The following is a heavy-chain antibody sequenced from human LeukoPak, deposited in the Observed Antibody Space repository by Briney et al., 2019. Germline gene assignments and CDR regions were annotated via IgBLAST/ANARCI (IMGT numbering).Heavy chain of an antibody. CDR3: ARLVDTAMGNWFDP. V-gene: IGHV4-34*01. CDR1: GGPFSGYY. D-gene: IGHD5-18*01. J-gene: IGHJ5*02. Sequence: SETLSLTCAVYGGPFSGYYWSWIRQPPGKGLEWIGEINHSGSTNYNPSLKSRVTISVDTSKNQFSLKLSSVTAADTAVYYCARLVDTAMGNWFDPWGQGTLVTVSS. CDR2: INHSGST.